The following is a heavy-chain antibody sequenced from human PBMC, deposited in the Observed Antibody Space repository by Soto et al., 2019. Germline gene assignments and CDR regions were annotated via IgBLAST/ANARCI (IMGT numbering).Heavy chain of an antibody. CDR3: AREFYGGNDAFDI. D-gene: IGHD2-15*01. CDR2: IKQDGSEK. CDR1: GFTFSSYW. V-gene: IGHV3-7*03. J-gene: IGHJ3*02. Sequence: PWGSLRLSCAASGFTFSSYWMSWVRQAPGKGLEWVANIKQDGSEKYYVDSVKGRFTISRDNAKNSLYLQMNSLRAEDTAVYYCAREFYGGNDAFDIWGQGTMVTVSS.